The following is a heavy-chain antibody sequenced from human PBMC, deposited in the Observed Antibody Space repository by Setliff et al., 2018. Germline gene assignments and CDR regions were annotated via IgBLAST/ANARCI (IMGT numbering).Heavy chain of an antibody. CDR2: SYYSGST. V-gene: IGHV4-61*08. D-gene: IGHD2-15*01. J-gene: IGHJ4*02. CDR3: ASERESASRQAYFDS. CDR1: GGSISSGDYY. Sequence: SETLSLTCTVSGGSISSGDYYWGWIRQPPGKGLEWIGYSYYSGSTYYNPSLKSRVTISVDTSKNHFSLKLSSVTAADTAVYYCASERESASRQAYFDSWGQGTLVTVSS.